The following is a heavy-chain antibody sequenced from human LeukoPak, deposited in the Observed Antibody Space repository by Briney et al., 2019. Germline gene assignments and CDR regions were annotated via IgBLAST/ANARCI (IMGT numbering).Heavy chain of an antibody. CDR1: GFTFSNYS. CDR3: ARDSPPNYYGMDV. CDR2: ISSSSSYI. V-gene: IGHV3-21*01. J-gene: IGHJ6*02. Sequence: GGSLRLSCAASGFTFSNYSMNWVRQAPGKGLEWVSSISSSSSYIYYADSVKGRFTISRDNAKNSLYLQMNSLRAEDTAVYYCARDSPPNYYGMDVWGQGTTVTVSS.